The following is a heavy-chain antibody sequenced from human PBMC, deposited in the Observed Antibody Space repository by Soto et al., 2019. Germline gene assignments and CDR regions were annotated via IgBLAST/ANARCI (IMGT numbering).Heavy chain of an antibody. J-gene: IGHJ6*02. CDR1: GGTFSSYA. V-gene: IGHV1-69*01. CDR2: IIPISDTT. D-gene: IGHD2-2*01. Sequence: QVQLVQYGAEVKKPGSSVKVSCKASGGTFSSYAISWVRQAPGQGLEWMGGIIPISDTTNYAQKFQGRVTITADESTSTAYMELSSLRSEDTAVYYCARSQGSSTSLEIYYYYYYGMDVWGQWTTVTVSS. CDR3: ARSQGSSTSLEIYYYYYYGMDV.